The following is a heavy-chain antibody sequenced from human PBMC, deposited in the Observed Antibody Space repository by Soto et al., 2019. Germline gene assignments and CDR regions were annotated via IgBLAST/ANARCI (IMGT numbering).Heavy chain of an antibody. CDR3: ARDRECSGGSCYSVGAFDI. Sequence: ASVKVSFKASGYTFTSYYMHWVRQAPGQGLEWMGIINPSGGSTSYAQKFQGRVTMTRDTSTSTVYMELSSLRSEDTAVYYCARDRECSGGSCYSVGAFDIWGQGTMVTVSS. D-gene: IGHD2-15*01. CDR2: INPSGGST. V-gene: IGHV1-46*01. J-gene: IGHJ3*02. CDR1: GYTFTSYY.